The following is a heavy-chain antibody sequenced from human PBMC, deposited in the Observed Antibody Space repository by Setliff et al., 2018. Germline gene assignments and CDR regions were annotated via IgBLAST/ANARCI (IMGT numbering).Heavy chain of an antibody. D-gene: IGHD1-26*01. CDR1: GYSISSGYY. CDR2: IYHSGST. J-gene: IGHJ3*02. V-gene: IGHV4-38-2*01. CDR3: ARKGISALSGAFDM. Sequence: SETLSLTCAVSGYSISSGYYWGWIRQPPGKGLEWIGSIYHSGSTYYNPSLKSRVTISVDTSKNQFSLKLSSVTAADTAVYYCARKGISALSGAFDMWGQGTMVTVS.